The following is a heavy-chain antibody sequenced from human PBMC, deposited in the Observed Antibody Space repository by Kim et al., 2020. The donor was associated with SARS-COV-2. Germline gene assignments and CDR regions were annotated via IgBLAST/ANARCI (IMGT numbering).Heavy chain of an antibody. CDR3: ARRLRSYSSSWYGGFDY. D-gene: IGHD6-13*01. Sequence: GGSLRLSCAASGFTFSSYDMRWVRQATGKGLEWVSAIGTAGDTYYPGSVKGRFTISRENAKNSLYLQMNSLRAGDTAVYYCARRLRSYSSSWYGGFDYWGQGTLVTVSS. CDR2: IGTAGDT. CDR1: GFTFSSYD. V-gene: IGHV3-13*01. J-gene: IGHJ4*02.